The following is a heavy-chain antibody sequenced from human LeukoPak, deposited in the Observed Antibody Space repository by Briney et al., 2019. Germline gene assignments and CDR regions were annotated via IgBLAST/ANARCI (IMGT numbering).Heavy chain of an antibody. D-gene: IGHD4-17*01. Sequence: GGSLRLSCAASGFAFNNYAMSWVRQAPGKGLEWVSSISGRSTGIFYADSVKGRFTISRDNSKNTLYLQMNTLRTEDTAVYYCAKDPGGAFAEYFQYWGQGTLVSVSS. CDR3: AKDPGGAFAEYFQY. CDR1: GFAFNNYA. V-gene: IGHV3-23*01. CDR2: ISGRSTGI. J-gene: IGHJ1*01.